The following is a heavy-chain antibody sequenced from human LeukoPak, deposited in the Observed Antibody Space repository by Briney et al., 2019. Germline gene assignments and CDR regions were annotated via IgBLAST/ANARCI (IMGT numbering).Heavy chain of an antibody. CDR3: ARGRRISMIVVVINWFDP. J-gene: IGHJ5*02. V-gene: IGHV4-34*01. CDR2: INHSGST. Sequence: PSETLSLTCAVYGGSFSGYYWSWIRQPPGKGLEWIGEINHSGSTNYNPSLKSRVTISVDTPKNQFSLKLSSVTAADTAVYYCARGRRISMIVVVINWFDPWGQGTLVTVSS. CDR1: GGSFSGYY. D-gene: IGHD3-22*01.